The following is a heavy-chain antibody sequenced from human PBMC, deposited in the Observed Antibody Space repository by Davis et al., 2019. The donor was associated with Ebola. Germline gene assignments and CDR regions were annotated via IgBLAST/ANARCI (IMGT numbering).Heavy chain of an antibody. V-gene: IGHV3-30-3*01. CDR1: GFTFSSYA. J-gene: IGHJ6*02. D-gene: IGHD5-24*01. Sequence: GESLKISCAASGFTFSSYAMHWVRQAPGKGLEWVAVISYDGSNKYYADSVKGRFTISRDNSKNTLYLQMNSLRAEDTAVYYCAGSDGSYYYYGMDVWGQGTTVTVSS. CDR2: ISYDGSNK. CDR3: AGSDGSYYYYGMDV.